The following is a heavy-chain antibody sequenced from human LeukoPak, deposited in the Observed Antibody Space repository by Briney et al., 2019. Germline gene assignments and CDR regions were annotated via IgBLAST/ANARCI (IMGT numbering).Heavy chain of an antibody. Sequence: SETLSLTCAVYGGSFSGYYWSWIRQPPGKGLEWIGEINHSGSTNYNPSLKSRVTISVDTSKNQFSLKPSSVTAADTAVYYCARHTSPGGNFDYWGQGTLVTVSS. CDR1: GGSFSGYY. CDR2: INHSGST. D-gene: IGHD2-2*01. V-gene: IGHV4-34*01. CDR3: ARHTSPGGNFDY. J-gene: IGHJ4*02.